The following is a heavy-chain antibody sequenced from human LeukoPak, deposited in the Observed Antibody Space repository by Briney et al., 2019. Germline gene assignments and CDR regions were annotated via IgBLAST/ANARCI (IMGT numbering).Heavy chain of an antibody. CDR3: ASHVYDEQLGKNWFDP. J-gene: IGHJ5*02. D-gene: IGHD6-13*01. CDR2: IYYSGST. V-gene: IGHV4-59*08. Sequence: KASETLSLTCTASGGSISSYYWSWLRQPPGKGLEWIGYIYYSGSTNYNPSLKSRVTIPVDTSKNPFSLKLSSVTAADTAVYYCASHVYDEQLGKNWFDPWGQGTLVTVSS. CDR1: GGSISSYY.